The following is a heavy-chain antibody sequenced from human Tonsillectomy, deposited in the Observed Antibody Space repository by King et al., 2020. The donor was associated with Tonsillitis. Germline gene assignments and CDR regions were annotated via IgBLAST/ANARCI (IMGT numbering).Heavy chain of an antibody. V-gene: IGHV3-74*01. J-gene: IGHJ4*02. Sequence: VQLVESGGGLVQPGGSLRLSCAASGFTFSNYWMHWVCQAPGKGLVWCSRVNSDESITDYADSVKGRFTISRDNAKNTLYLEMNSLRAEDTAVYYCSRPGGVYCSSTTCYDYFDYWGQGTLVTVSS. CDR1: GFTFSNYW. CDR2: VNSDESIT. CDR3: SRPGGVYCSSTTCYDYFDY. D-gene: IGHD2-2*01.